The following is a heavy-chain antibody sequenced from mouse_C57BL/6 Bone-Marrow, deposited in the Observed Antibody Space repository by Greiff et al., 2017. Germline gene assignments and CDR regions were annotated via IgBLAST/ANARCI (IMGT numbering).Heavy chain of an antibody. Sequence: QVQLQQSGAELMKPGASVKLSCKATGYTFTGYWIEWVKQRPGHGLEWIGEILPGSGSTNYNEKFKGKATFTADTSSNTAYMQLSSLTTEDSAIYYCARPLYYSNRYWYFDVWGTGTTVTVSS. D-gene: IGHD2-5*01. CDR1: GYTFTGYW. J-gene: IGHJ1*03. CDR2: ILPGSGST. CDR3: ARPLYYSNRYWYFDV. V-gene: IGHV1-9*01.